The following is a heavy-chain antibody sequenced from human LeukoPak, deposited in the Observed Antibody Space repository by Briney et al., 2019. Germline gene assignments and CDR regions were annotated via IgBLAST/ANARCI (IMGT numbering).Heavy chain of an antibody. J-gene: IGHJ4*02. CDR2: IRYDGSNK. CDR1: GFTFSSYA. CDR3: AKDAVGGTAYYFDF. D-gene: IGHD1-26*01. V-gene: IGHV3-30*02. Sequence: GGSLRLSCAASGFTFSSYAMHWVRQAPGKGLEWVAFIRYDGSNKYYADSVKGRFTISRDNSKNTLYLQINSLRAEDTAVYYCAKDAVGGTAYYFDFWGQGTLVTVSS.